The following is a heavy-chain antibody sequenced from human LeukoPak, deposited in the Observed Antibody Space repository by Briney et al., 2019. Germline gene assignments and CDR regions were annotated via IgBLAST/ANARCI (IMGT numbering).Heavy chain of an antibody. V-gene: IGHV4-39*07. CDR1: GGSISRSRYY. CDR3: TRGRSSGWGANFDN. D-gene: IGHD6-19*01. Sequence: SETLSLTCTVSGGSISRSRYYWGWIRQPPGTGLEWIGSIYSSGSTNYTPSLKSRVTMSADTSKNQFSLKLSSVTAADTAVYYCTRGRSSGWGANFDNWGQGTLVTVSS. J-gene: IGHJ4*02. CDR2: IYSSGST.